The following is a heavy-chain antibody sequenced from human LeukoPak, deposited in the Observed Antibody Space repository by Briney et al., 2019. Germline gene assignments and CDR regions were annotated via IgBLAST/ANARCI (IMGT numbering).Heavy chain of an antibody. V-gene: IGHV4-39*01. CDR1: GGSISSSSYY. Sequence: PSETLSLTCTVSGGSISSSSYYWGWIRQPPGKGLEWIGSIYYSGSTYYNPSLKSRVTISVDTSKTKFSLKLRSVTAADTAVYYCARVLPYGGNSPLFDYWGQGTLVTVSS. CDR3: ARVLPYGGNSPLFDY. CDR2: IYYSGST. D-gene: IGHD4-23*01. J-gene: IGHJ4*02.